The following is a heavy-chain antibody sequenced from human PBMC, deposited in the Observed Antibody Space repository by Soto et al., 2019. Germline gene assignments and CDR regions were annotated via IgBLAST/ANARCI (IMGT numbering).Heavy chain of an antibody. CDR2: IYPYDSDT. D-gene: IGHD2-2*01. CDR1: GYSFTSYW. J-gene: IGHJ4*01. Sequence: PGESLKIHCKTSGYSFTSYWIGWVRQMPGKGMEWMGNIYPYDSDTRYSPSFQGQVTISADTSITTAYLQWSGLRASDTAMYFCARHLVGSTRGNFDYWGQGTLVTVSS. V-gene: IGHV5-51*01. CDR3: ARHLVGSTRGNFDY.